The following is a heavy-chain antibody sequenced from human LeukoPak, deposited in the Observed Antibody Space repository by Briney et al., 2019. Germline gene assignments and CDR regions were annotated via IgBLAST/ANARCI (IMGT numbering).Heavy chain of an antibody. V-gene: IGHV3-43D*03. Sequence: GGSLRLSCAASGFTFDDYAMHWVRQAPGKGLEWVSLISWDGGSTYYADSVKGRFTISRDNSKNSLYLQMNSLRAEDTALYYCAKDMDYYGSGTGDYWGQGTLVTVSS. J-gene: IGHJ4*02. CDR2: ISWDGGST. CDR3: AKDMDYYGSGTGDY. D-gene: IGHD3-10*01. CDR1: GFTFDDYA.